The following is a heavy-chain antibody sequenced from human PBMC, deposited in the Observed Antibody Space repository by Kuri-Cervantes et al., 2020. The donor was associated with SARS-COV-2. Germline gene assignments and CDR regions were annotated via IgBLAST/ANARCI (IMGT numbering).Heavy chain of an antibody. CDR3: ARYYDFWSGYPRFDP. CDR2: IYHSGST. D-gene: IGHD3-3*01. CDR1: GYSISSGYY. V-gene: IGHV4-38-2*02. J-gene: IGHJ5*02. Sequence: SETLSLTCTVSGYSISSGYYWGWFRRPPGKGLEWIGNIYHSGSTYYNPSLKSRVTISVDTSKNQFSLKLSSVTAADTAVYYCARYYDFWSGYPRFDPWGQGTLVTVSS.